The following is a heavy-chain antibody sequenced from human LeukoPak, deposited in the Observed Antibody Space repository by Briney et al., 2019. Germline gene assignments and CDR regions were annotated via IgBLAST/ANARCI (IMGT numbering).Heavy chain of an antibody. J-gene: IGHJ4*02. CDR1: GFDFSKYW. D-gene: IGHD3-22*01. CDR3: ARTVYYEKDDDAFYQNFDS. Sequence: QPGGRLRLSCAASGFDFSKYWMHWVRQAPGKGPVWVSRIQSDGRKTEYADSVKGGFTISRDNAKNVLYLQMNSLRVDDTGVYYCARTVYYEKDDDAFYQNFDSWGQGTLVTVSS. CDR2: IQSDGRKT. V-gene: IGHV3-74*01.